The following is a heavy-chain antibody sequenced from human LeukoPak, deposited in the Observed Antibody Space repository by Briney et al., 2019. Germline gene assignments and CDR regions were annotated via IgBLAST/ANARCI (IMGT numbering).Heavy chain of an antibody. V-gene: IGHV1-46*01. CDR2: INPSGGST. CDR3: ARDLGYYDSSGYNDY. D-gene: IGHD3-22*01. J-gene: IGHJ4*02. CDR1: GYTFTSYY. Sequence: ASVKVSCKASGYTFTSYYMHWVRQAPGQGLEWMGIINPSGGSTSYAQKFQGRVTMTRDTSTSTVYMELSSLRSEDTAVYYCARDLGYYDSSGYNDYWGQGTLVTVSS.